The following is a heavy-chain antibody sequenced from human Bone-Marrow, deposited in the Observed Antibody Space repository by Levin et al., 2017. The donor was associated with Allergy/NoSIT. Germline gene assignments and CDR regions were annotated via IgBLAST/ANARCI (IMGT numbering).Heavy chain of an antibody. Sequence: ASVKVSFKASEGTFGSSTITWVRQAPGQGLEWMGRIIPIVNTTNSAQKLQGRVTITADTSTTTAYLELTRLTFEDTAVYYCARDRDSYASGSPYWGQGTLVTVSS. CDR3: ARDRDSYASGSPY. CDR1: EGTFGSST. D-gene: IGHD3-10*01. V-gene: IGHV1-69*08. J-gene: IGHJ1*01. CDR2: IIPIVNTT.